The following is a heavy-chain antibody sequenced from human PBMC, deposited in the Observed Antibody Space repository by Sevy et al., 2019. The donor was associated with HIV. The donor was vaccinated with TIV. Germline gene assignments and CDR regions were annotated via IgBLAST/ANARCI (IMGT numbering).Heavy chain of an antibody. Sequence: ASVKVSCKASGYTFTSYDINWVRQATGQGLEWMGWMNPNSGNTGYAQKFQGRVTITRNTSISTAYMELSSLRSEDTAVYYCARGAGSDSSGWWGGVPHDAFDIWGQGTMVTVSS. V-gene: IGHV1-8*03. D-gene: IGHD6-19*01. CDR2: MNPNSGNT. CDR1: GYTFTSYD. CDR3: ARGAGSDSSGWWGGVPHDAFDI. J-gene: IGHJ3*02.